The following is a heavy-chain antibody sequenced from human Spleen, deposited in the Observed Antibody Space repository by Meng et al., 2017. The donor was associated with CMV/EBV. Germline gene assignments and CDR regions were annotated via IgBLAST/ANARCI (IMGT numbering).Heavy chain of an antibody. V-gene: IGHV3-43*01. CDR2: ISWDGGST. CDR1: GFTFDEYT. Sequence: GESLKISCAASGFTFDEYTMHWVRQAPGKGLQWVSLISWDGGSTSYADSVKGRFTISRDNSKNSLYLQMNSLRTEDTALYSCAKDTSGGWPYWSYFDYWGPGTLVTVSS. D-gene: IGHD1-26*01. CDR3: AKDTSGGWPYWSYFDY. J-gene: IGHJ4*02.